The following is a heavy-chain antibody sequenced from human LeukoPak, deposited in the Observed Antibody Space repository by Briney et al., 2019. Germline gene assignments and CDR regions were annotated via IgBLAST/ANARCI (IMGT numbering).Heavy chain of an antibody. D-gene: IGHD3-22*01. CDR3: AGDRGYYYDSSGYGDY. CDR1: GYTFTSYG. Sequence: ASVKVSCKASGYTFTSYGISWVRQAPGQGLEWMGWISAYNGNTNYAQKLQGRVTMTTDTSTSTAYMELRSLRSDDTAVYYCAGDRGYYYDSSGYGDYWGQGTLVTVSS. CDR2: ISAYNGNT. V-gene: IGHV1-18*01. J-gene: IGHJ4*02.